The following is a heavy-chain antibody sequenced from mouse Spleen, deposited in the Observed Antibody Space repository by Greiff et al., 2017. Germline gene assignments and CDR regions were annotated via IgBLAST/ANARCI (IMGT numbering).Heavy chain of an antibody. CDR3: ARPNYVNAMDY. J-gene: IGHJ4*01. Sequence: QVQLQQSGAELVRPGTSVKVSCKASGYAFTNYLIEWVKQRPGQGLECIGVINPGSGGTNYNEKFKGKATLTADKSSSTAYMQLSSLTSEDSAVYFCARPNYVNAMDYWGQGTSVTVSS. CDR2: INPGSGGT. V-gene: IGHV1-54*01. CDR1: GYAFTNYL. D-gene: IGHD2-1*01.